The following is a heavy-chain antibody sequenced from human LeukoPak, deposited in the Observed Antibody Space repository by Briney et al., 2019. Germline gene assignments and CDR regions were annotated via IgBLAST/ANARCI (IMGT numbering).Heavy chain of an antibody. D-gene: IGHD3-3*01. J-gene: IGHJ3*02. V-gene: IGHV4-30-4*08. CDR1: GGSISSGDYY. Sequence: SQTLSLTCTVSGGSISSGDYYWSWIRQPPGKGLEWIGYIYYSGSTYYNPPLKSRVTISVDTSKNQFSLKLSSVTAADTAVYYCARDLAYDFWSGYYAFDIWGQGTMVTVSS. CDR2: IYYSGST. CDR3: ARDLAYDFWSGYYAFDI.